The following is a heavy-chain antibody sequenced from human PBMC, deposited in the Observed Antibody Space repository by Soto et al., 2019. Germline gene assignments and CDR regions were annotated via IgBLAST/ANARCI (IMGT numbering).Heavy chain of an antibody. J-gene: IGHJ1*01. Sequence: PGGSLRLSCAASGFTFSSYAMSWVRQAPGKGLEWVSAISGSGGSTYYADSVKGRFTISRDNSKNTLYLQMNSLRAEDTAVYYCAEPKDIVAVGARWELKPQYFQHWGQGTLVTVSS. D-gene: IGHD2-15*01. CDR1: GFTFSSYA. CDR3: AEPKDIVAVGARWELKPQYFQH. CDR2: ISGSGGST. V-gene: IGHV3-23*01.